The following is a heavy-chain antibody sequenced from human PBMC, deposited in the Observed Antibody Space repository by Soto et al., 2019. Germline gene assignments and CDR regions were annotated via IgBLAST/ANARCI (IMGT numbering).Heavy chain of an antibody. CDR1: GCPVSISW. CDR2: ITSDGSKT. Sequence: GGSRRLSCAASGCPVSISWMHWVRQVPGKGLQWVSRITSDGSKTDYADSVKGRFTISRNNAGNMVYLQMNSLRAKDTGLYYFAKDWFHCIDLWGQGP. CDR3: AKDWFHCIDL. V-gene: IGHV3-74*01. J-gene: IGHJ4*02. D-gene: IGHD2-15*01.